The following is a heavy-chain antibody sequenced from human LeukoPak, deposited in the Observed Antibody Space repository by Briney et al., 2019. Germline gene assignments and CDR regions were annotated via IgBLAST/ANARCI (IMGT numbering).Heavy chain of an antibody. J-gene: IGHJ6*04. V-gene: IGHV4-34*01. CDR3: ARVTGTTPRYGMDV. CDR2: INHSGST. D-gene: IGHD1-1*01. Sequence: PSETLSLTCAVYGGSFSSYYWSWIRQPPGKGLEWIGEINHSGSTNYNPSLKSRVTISVDTSKNQFSLKLSSVTAADMAVYYCARVTGTTPRYGMDVWGKGTTVTVSS. CDR1: GGSFSSYY.